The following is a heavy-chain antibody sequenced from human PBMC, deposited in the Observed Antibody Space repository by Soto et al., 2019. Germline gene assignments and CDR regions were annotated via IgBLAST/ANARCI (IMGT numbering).Heavy chain of an antibody. J-gene: IGHJ6*02. D-gene: IGHD6-13*01. Sequence: GGSLRLSCAASGFTFSSYWMHWVRQAPGKGLVWVSRINSDGSSTSYADSVKGRFTISRDNAKNTLYLQMNSLRAEDTAVYYCARASIAAAGPYYYYYGMDVWGQGTTVTVSS. CDR3: ARASIAAAGPYYYYYGMDV. CDR1: GFTFSSYW. V-gene: IGHV3-74*01. CDR2: INSDGSST.